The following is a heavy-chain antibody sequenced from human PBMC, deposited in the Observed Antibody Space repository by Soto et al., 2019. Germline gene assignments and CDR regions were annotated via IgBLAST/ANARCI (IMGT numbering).Heavy chain of an antibody. Sequence: QVPLVQSGAEVKKPGASVKVSCKASGYTFTSYGISWVRQAPGQGLEWMGWISGYNGHTNYAQKLQGRVTMTTDTSTSTAYMELGSLRSDDTAVYYCASVDYDFWSGQHYYFDYWGQGTLVTVSS. CDR1: GYTFTSYG. J-gene: IGHJ4*02. D-gene: IGHD3-3*01. V-gene: IGHV1-18*01. CDR3: ASVDYDFWSGQHYYFDY. CDR2: ISGYNGHT.